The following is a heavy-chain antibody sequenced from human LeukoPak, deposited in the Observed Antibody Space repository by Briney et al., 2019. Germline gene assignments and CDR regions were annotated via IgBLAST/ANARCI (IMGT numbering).Heavy chain of an antibody. D-gene: IGHD3-16*02. Sequence: SETLSLTCAVYGGSFSGYYWSWIRQPPGKGLEWIGEINHSGSTNYNPSLKSRVTISVDTSKNQFSLKLSSVTAADTAVYYCARGSDDYVWGSYRHFYYFDYWGQGTLVTVPS. V-gene: IGHV4-34*01. CDR1: GGSFSGYY. CDR2: INHSGST. CDR3: ARGSDDYVWGSYRHFYYFDY. J-gene: IGHJ4*02.